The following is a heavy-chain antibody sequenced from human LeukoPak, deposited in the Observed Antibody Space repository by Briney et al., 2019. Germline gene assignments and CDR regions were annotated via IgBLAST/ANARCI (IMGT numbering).Heavy chain of an antibody. CDR1: GGSISSSSYY. V-gene: IGHV4-39*07. CDR3: ARSWIRLGYFDY. CDR2: IYYSGST. Sequence: SETLSLTCTVSGGSISSSSYYWGWIRQPPGKGLEWIGSIYYSGSTYYNPSLKSRVTISVDTSKNQFSLKLSSVTAADTAVYYCARSWIRLGYFDYWGQGTLVTVSS. D-gene: IGHD5-18*01. J-gene: IGHJ4*02.